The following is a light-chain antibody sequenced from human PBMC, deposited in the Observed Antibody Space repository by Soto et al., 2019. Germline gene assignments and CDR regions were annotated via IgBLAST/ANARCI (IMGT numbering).Light chain of an antibody. Sequence: QSVLTQPPSVSAAPGQKVTISCSGSSSNIGNNYASWYQQLPGTAPKLLIYDNNKRPSGIPDRFSGSKSGTSATLGITGLQTGDEADYYCGTWDSSLSARVFGTGTKLTVL. CDR1: SSNIGNNY. J-gene: IGLJ1*01. CDR2: DNN. V-gene: IGLV1-51*01. CDR3: GTWDSSLSARV.